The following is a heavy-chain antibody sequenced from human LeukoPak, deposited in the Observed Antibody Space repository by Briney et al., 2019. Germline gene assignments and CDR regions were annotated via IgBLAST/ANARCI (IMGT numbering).Heavy chain of an antibody. J-gene: IGHJ3*01. CDR3: ARESDTTLFTDAFDV. CDR1: GFTFSNYE. Sequence: GGSLRLSCAASGFTFSNYEMNWVRQAPGKGLEWVSCIGGSGSTTHYADSVKGRFTISRDNAKNSLYLQMNSLRAEDTALYYCARESDTTLFTDAFDVWGQGTMVTVSS. CDR2: IGGSGSTT. D-gene: IGHD5-18*01. V-gene: IGHV3-48*03.